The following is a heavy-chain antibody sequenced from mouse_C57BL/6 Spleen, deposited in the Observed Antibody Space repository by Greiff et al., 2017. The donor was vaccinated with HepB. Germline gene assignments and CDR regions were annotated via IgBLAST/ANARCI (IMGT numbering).Heavy chain of an antibody. J-gene: IGHJ1*03. CDR3: ARREASTVVGFDV. Sequence: QVQLVESGAELVRPGTSVKVSCKASGYAFTNYLIEWVKQRPGQGLEWIGVINPGSGGTNYNEKFKGKATLTADKSSSTAYMQLSSLTSEDSAVYFCARREASTVVGFDVWGTGTTVTVSS. V-gene: IGHV1-54*01. D-gene: IGHD1-1*01. CDR1: GYAFTNYL. CDR2: INPGSGGT.